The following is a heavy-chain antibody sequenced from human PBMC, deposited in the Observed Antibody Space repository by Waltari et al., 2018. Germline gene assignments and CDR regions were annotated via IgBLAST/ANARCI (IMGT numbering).Heavy chain of an antibody. CDR3: VRRIDYDFWSGFDY. CDR2: IYQRGST. Sequence: QVQLPEPGPGLVKPSQTLSLTCTVSGYSICSGYYWRWIRRPPGKGLEGIGSIYQRGSTYYNPSRKSRVTISVDTSKNQFYLKLSAVTAADTAVYYCVRRIDYDFWSGFDYWGQGTLVTVSS. CDR1: GYSICSGYY. V-gene: IGHV4-38-2*02. J-gene: IGHJ4*02. D-gene: IGHD3-3*01.